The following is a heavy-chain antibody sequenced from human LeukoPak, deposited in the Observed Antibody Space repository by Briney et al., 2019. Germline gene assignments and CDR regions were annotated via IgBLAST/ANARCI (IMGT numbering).Heavy chain of an antibody. CDR1: GYTFTGYY. D-gene: IGHD2/OR15-2a*01. CDR2: INPNSGGT. Sequence: ASVKVSCKASGYTFTGYYMHWVRQAPGQGLEWMGWINPNSGGTNYAQKFQGRVTMTRDTSISTAYMELSRLRSDDTAVYYCARGVSPLIYYYMDVWGKGTTVTVSS. V-gene: IGHV1-2*02. CDR3: ARGVSPLIYYYMDV. J-gene: IGHJ6*03.